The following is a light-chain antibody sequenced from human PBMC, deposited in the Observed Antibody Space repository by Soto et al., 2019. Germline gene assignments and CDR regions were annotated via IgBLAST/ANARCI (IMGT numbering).Light chain of an antibody. CDR3: QQYNDSPIT. CDR1: QTSSSW. CDR2: DAS. V-gene: IGKV1-5*01. J-gene: IGKJ4*01. Sequence: DIQMTQYPSTLSGSVGDRVTITCRASQTSSSWLAWYQQKPGKAPKLLIYDASSLESGVPSRFSGSASTAVFSLTISILPSEDFAVYCCQQYNDSPITFGGGTKVDIK.